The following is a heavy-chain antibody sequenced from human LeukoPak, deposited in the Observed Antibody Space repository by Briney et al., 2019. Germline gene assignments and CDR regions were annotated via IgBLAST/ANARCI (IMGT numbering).Heavy chain of an antibody. V-gene: IGHV1-18*01. D-gene: IGHD6-13*01. CDR3: ARDIAAAGSHPNWFDP. CDR1: GYTFTSYG. CDR2: ISAYNGNT. J-gene: IGHJ5*02. Sequence: ASVKVSCKASGYTFTSYGISWVRQAPGQGLEWMGWISAYNGNTNYAQKLQGRVTMTTDTSTSTAYTELRSLRSDDTAVYYCARDIAAAGSHPNWFDPWGQGTLVTVSS.